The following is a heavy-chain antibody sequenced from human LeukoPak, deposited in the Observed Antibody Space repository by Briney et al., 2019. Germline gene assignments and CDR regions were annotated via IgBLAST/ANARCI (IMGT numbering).Heavy chain of an antibody. Sequence: SETLSLTCTVSGGSISSYYWSWIRQPAGKGLEWIGRLYTSESTNFNPSLKSRVTMSIDTSQNQLSLKLSSVTAADTAVYYCARDKGYSGGGWFDPWGQGTLVTVSS. CDR1: GGSISSYY. CDR2: LYTSEST. J-gene: IGHJ5*02. D-gene: IGHD6-19*01. CDR3: ARDKGYSGGGWFDP. V-gene: IGHV4-4*07.